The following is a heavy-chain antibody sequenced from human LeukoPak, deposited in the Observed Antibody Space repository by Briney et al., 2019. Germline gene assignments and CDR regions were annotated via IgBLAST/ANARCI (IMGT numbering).Heavy chain of an antibody. CDR2: ISGIGGST. CDR1: GFTFSSDA. V-gene: IGHV3-23*01. Sequence: GGSLRLSCAASGFTFSSDAMSWVRQAPGEGLGWGSAISGIGGSTYYADSVKGRFTISRDNSKNTLYLQMNSLRAEDTAVYYCANNPRRSGYRWQNYYYYYMDVWGKGTMVTVSS. CDR3: ANNPRRSGYRWQNYYYYYMDV. J-gene: IGHJ6*03. D-gene: IGHD3-22*01.